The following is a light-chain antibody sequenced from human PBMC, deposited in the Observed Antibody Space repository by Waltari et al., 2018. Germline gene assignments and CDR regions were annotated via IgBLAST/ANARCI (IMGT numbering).Light chain of an antibody. CDR2: LAS. J-gene: IGKJ1*01. CDR1: QSVITY. CDR3: QHYLRLPAT. Sequence: EIVLTQSPGTLPLPPGERATLSCRASQSVITYLAWYQQKPGQAPRLLIYLASSRATGIPGMFSGSGCRTYFSLTISRVEPEDFAVYYCQHYLRLPATFGQGTKVEIK. V-gene: IGKV3-20*01.